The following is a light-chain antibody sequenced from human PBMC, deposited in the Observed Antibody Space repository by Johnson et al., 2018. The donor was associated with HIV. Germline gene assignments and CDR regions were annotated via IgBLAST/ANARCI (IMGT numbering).Light chain of an antibody. V-gene: IGLV1-51*01. Sequence: QSVLTQPPSVSAAPGQKVTISCSGSSCDIGDNYVSWHQQLPGTAPKLLIYDNNNRPSGIPDRISGSKSGTSATLGITGLQTGDEADYYCGTWVSSLSAYVFGPGTTVTVL. CDR3: GTWVSSLSAYV. CDR2: DNN. J-gene: IGLJ1*01. CDR1: SCDIGDNY.